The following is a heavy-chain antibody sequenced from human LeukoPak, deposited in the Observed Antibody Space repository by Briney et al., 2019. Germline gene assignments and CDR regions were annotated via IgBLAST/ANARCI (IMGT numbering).Heavy chain of an antibody. Sequence: GGSLRLSCAASGFTLTDFAMNWVRQAPGKGLEWVSGIGGGGTNTDYADSVKGRFTISRDNSKNTLYLQMNSLRAEDTAVYYCARVADAVLMVYAIDYWGQGTLVTVSS. D-gene: IGHD2-8*01. CDR2: IGGGGTNT. CDR3: ARVADAVLMVYAIDY. J-gene: IGHJ4*02. V-gene: IGHV3-23*01. CDR1: GFTLTDFA.